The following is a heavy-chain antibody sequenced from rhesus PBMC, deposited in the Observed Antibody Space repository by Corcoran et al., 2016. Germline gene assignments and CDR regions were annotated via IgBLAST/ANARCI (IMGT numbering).Heavy chain of an antibody. CDR2: ISGSGEST. Sequence: QLQLQESGPGLVKPSETLSLTCAVSGGSISSNSWSWIRQSPGKGREWIGRISGSGESTYYNPSLKSRVISSTDPSKNQFSLKLSSVTAADSAVYYCARGLGTRDYWGQGVLVTVSS. CDR3: ARGLGTRDY. V-gene: IGHV4-173*01. CDR1: GGSISSNS. J-gene: IGHJ4*01.